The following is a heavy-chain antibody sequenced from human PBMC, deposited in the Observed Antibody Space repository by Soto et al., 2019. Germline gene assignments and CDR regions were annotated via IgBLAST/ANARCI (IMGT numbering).Heavy chain of an antibody. CDR3: ARVSLTTHY. CDR1: GGPFSSYA. D-gene: IGHD4-17*01. CDR2: IIPIFGTA. Sequence: SVKVYFKAYGGPFSSYAISLVRQAPGQGLEWMGGIIPIFGTANYAQKFQGRVTITADKSTSTAYMELSSLRSEDTAVYYCARVSLTTHYWGQGTMVTVSS. V-gene: IGHV1-69*06. J-gene: IGHJ4*02.